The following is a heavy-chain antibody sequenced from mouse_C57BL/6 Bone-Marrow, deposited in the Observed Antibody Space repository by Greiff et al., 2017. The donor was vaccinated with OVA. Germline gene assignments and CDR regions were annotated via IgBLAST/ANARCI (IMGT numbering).Heavy chain of an antibody. D-gene: IGHD1-1*01. J-gene: IGHJ3*01. CDR3: ARENYYGSSLGWFAD. CDR2: ISDGGSYT. CDR1: GFTFSSYA. Sequence: EVKLVESGGGLVKPGGSLKLSCAASGFTFSSYAMSWVRKTPEKRLEWVATISDGGSYTYYPDNVKGRFTISRDNAKNNLYLQMSHLKSEDTAMYYCARENYYGSSLGWFADWGQGTLVTVSA. V-gene: IGHV5-4*01.